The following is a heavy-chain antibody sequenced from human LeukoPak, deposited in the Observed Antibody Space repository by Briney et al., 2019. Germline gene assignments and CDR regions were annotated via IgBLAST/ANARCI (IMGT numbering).Heavy chain of an antibody. V-gene: IGHV3-30*18. D-gene: IGHD6-13*01. CDR3: AKEGSQYSGSWCDY. CDR1: GFTFSSYG. J-gene: IGHJ4*02. CDR2: ISYEGSHK. Sequence: GRSLRLSCAASGFTFSSYGMHWVRQAPGKGLEWVAVISYEGSHKYYADSVKGRFTISRDNSKNTLYLQMNSLRTEDTAVYYCAKEGSQYSGSWCDYWGQGTLVTVSS.